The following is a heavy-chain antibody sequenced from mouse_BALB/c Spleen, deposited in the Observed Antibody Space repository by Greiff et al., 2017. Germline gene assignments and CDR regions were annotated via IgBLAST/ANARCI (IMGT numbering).Heavy chain of an antibody. V-gene: IGHV10-1*02. CDR3: GRLRYYGSFYYAMDD. J-gene: IGHJ4*01. CDR1: GFTFNTYA. CDR2: IRSKSNNYAT. D-gene: IGHD1-1*01. Sequence: EPGGGLVPPNGSLKLSCAASGFTFNTYAMNWVRQAPGKGLEWVARIRSKSNNYATYYADSVKDRFTISRDDSQSMLYLQMNNLKTEDTAMYYCGRLRYYGSFYYAMDDWGQGTSVTVSA.